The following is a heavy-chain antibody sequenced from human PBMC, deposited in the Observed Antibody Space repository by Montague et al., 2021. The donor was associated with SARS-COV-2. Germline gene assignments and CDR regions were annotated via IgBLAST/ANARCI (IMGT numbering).Heavy chain of an antibody. V-gene: IGHV4-61*02. D-gene: IGHD3-9*01. CDR2: IYTSGST. J-gene: IGHJ4*02. CDR1: GGSITSGSYY. Sequence: TLSLTCTVSGGSITSGSYYWNWIRQPAGKGLEWIGCIYTSGSTNYNPSLKSRVTMSVDPSKNQFSLKLSSVTAADTAVYYCARESWHLTGYYNVYFDYWGQGTLVTVSS. CDR3: ARESWHLTGYYNVYFDY.